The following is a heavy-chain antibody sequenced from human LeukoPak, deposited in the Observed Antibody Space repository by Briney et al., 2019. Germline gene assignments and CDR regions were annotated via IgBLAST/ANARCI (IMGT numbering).Heavy chain of an antibody. Sequence: GGSLRLSCAASGFTVSSKYMSWVRQAPGKGLEWVSVIYSGGNTYYADSVKGRFTISRDNSKNTVNLQMNSLRAEDTAVYYCARDMDRGISDYWGQGTLVTVSS. CDR3: ARDMDRGISDY. J-gene: IGHJ4*02. CDR1: GFTVSSKY. CDR2: IYSGGNT. D-gene: IGHD3-10*01. V-gene: IGHV3-66*01.